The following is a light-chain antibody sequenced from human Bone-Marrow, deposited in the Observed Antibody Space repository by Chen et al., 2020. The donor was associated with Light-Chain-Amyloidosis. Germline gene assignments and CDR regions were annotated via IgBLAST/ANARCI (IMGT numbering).Light chain of an antibody. V-gene: IGKV3D-15*01. CDR3: QQYNKWPYT. Sequence: EIVMTQSPATLSVSPGERATLSCRASQSVSSNLAWYQQKPGQAPRLLIYGASTRATGIPARFSGSGRGTEFTLTISSLQSEDFAVYYCQQYNKWPYTFGQGTKLEIK. CDR2: GAS. CDR1: QSVSSN. J-gene: IGKJ2*01.